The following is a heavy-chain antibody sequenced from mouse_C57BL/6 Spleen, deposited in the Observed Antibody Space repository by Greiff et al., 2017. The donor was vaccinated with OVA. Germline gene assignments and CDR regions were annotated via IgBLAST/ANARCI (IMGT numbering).Heavy chain of an antibody. D-gene: IGHD2-2*01. Sequence: EVQLQESGPGLVKPSQSLSLTCSVTGYSITSGYYWNWIRQFPGNKLEWMGYISYDGSNNYNPSLKNRISITRDTSKNQFFLKLNSVTTEDTATYYCARGGYDGSFDYWGQGTTLTVSS. CDR3: ARGGYDGSFDY. CDR1: GYSITSGYY. CDR2: ISYDGSN. V-gene: IGHV3-6*01. J-gene: IGHJ2*01.